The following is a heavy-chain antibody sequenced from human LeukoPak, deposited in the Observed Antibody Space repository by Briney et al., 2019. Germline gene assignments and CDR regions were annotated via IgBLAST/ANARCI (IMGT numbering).Heavy chain of an antibody. CDR2: IYSGDSDT. D-gene: IGHD3-9*01. CDR1: GYSFTSYW. V-gene: IGHV5-51*01. J-gene: IGHJ4*02. CDR3: ARHLHDTLTGYWDY. Sequence: GESLKISCRGSGYSFTSYWLGWVRQMPGKGLEWMGIIYSGDSDTRYSPSFQGQVTISADKSISTAYLQWSSLKASDTAMYYCARHLHDTLTGYWDYWGQGTLVTVSS.